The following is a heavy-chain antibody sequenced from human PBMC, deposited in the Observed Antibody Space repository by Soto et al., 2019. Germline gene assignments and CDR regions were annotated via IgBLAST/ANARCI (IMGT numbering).Heavy chain of an antibody. Sequence: GGSLRLSCAASGFTFSIYAMHWVRQAPGKGLEWVAVISYDGSNKYYADSVKGRFTISRDNSKNTLYLQMNSLRAEDTAVYYCASLSSGYTPWGQGTLVTVSS. D-gene: IGHD3-22*01. CDR1: GFTFSIYA. CDR2: ISYDGSNK. J-gene: IGHJ5*02. V-gene: IGHV3-30-3*01. CDR3: ASLSSGYTP.